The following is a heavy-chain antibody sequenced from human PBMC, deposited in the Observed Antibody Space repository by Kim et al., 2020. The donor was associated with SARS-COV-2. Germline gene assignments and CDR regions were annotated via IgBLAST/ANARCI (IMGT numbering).Heavy chain of an antibody. CDR3: ASDGYGYGLGYYFDY. CDR2: VKPDNGVT. Sequence: ASVKVSCKASGYTFTKYAIHWVRQAPGQGLEWMGWVKPDNGVTQVSQKFQGRVTFDSDTSASTAYMVLSSLTSGDTALYYCASDGYGYGLGYYFDYWGQGTLLTVSS. CDR1: GYTFTKYA. J-gene: IGHJ4*02. V-gene: IGHV1-3*01. D-gene: IGHD5-18*01.